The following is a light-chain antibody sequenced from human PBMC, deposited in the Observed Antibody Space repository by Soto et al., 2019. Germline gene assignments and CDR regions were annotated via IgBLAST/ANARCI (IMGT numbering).Light chain of an antibody. J-gene: IGKJ1*01. CDR3: QQYNSYWT. CDR1: QTISSW. CDR2: KAS. V-gene: IGKV1-5*03. Sequence: DIQMTQSPSTLSGSVGDSVTITCRASQTISSWLAWYQQKPGKAPKLLIYKASTLKSGVPSRFSGSGSGTEFTLTISSLRPDDFATYYCQQYNSYWTFGQGTKVDI.